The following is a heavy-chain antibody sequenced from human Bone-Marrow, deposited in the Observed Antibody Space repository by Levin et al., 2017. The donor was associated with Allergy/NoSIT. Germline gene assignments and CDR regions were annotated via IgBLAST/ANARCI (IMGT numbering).Heavy chain of an antibody. CDR1: GFSLSNYW. CDR2: INQDGSVE. Sequence: PGESLKISCEASGFSLSNYWMSWVRQAPGRGLEWVANINQDGSVEYIVDSVKGRFTISRDNAKNSLYLHLNSLRAEDTAVYYCARNERWGQGTLVTVSS. D-gene: IGHD1-1*01. J-gene: IGHJ4*02. V-gene: IGHV3-7*01. CDR3: ARNER.